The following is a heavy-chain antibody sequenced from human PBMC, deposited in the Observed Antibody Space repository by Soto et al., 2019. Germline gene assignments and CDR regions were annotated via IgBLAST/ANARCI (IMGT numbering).Heavy chain of an antibody. CDR1: GGSLTSYP. Sequence: QMEQSGGEVRKPGSSVKVSCKPSGGSLTSYPMAWVRQAPGQGFEWMGGIIPIHGTTEYAQKFQGRVTITADESTNRATLELNGLTSEGTAVCYCARGGGVVSWGQGSVVTVSS. CDR3: ARGGGVVS. V-gene: IGHV1-69*01. CDR2: IIPIHGTT. J-gene: IGHJ4*02. D-gene: IGHD3-10*01.